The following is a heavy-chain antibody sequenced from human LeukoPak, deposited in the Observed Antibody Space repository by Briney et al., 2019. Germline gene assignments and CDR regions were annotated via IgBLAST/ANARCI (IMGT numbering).Heavy chain of an antibody. CDR2: ISGSGGST. Sequence: PGGSLRLSCAASGFTFSSYAMSWVRQAPGKGLEWVSAISGSGGSTYYADSVKGRFTISRDNSKNTLYLQMNSLRAEDTAVYYCAKPVGSVVGATRLYYFDYWGQGTLVTVSS. V-gene: IGHV3-23*01. CDR1: GFTFSSYA. J-gene: IGHJ4*02. D-gene: IGHD1-26*01. CDR3: AKPVGSVVGATRLYYFDY.